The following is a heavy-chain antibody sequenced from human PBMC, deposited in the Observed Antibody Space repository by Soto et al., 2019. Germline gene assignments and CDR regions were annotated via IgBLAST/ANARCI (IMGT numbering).Heavy chain of an antibody. D-gene: IGHD5-12*01. J-gene: IGHJ4*02. Sequence: SETLSLTCTISGGSFNSSYYYWGRFRQPPGKGLEWIGEINHSGSTNYNPSLKSRVTISVDTSKNQFSLKLSSVTAADTAVYYCARGDGYDGDYFDYWGQGTLVTVSS. CDR1: GGSFNSSYYY. CDR2: INHSGST. CDR3: ARGDGYDGDYFDY. V-gene: IGHV4-39*07.